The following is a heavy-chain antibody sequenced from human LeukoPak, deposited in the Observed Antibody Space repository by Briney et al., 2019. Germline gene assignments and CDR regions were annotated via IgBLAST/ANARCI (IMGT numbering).Heavy chain of an antibody. CDR3: ARDQYREDRGYSYGENYYYGMDV. J-gene: IGHJ6*02. CDR2: INHSGST. D-gene: IGHD5-18*01. V-gene: IGHV4-34*01. CDR1: GGSFSGYY. Sequence: PSETLSLTCAVYGGSFSGYYWSWIRQPPGKGLEWLGEINHSGSTNYNPSLKSRVTISVDTSKNQFSLKLSSVTAADTAVYYCARDQYREDRGYSYGENYYYGMDVWGQGTTVTVSS.